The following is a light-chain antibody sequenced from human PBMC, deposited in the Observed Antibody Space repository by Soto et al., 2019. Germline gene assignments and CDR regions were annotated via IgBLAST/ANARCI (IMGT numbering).Light chain of an antibody. V-gene: IGKV1-9*01. CDR2: AAS. CDR1: QAIGTY. CDR3: QQTYSTPRT. J-gene: IGKJ1*01. Sequence: DIQLTQSPSFLSASIGDSVTITCRASQAIGTYLAWYQQKPGKAPNLLVYAASTLHSGVPSRFSGSGSGTDFTLTIISLQPEDFATYYCQQTYSTPRTFGQGTKVELK.